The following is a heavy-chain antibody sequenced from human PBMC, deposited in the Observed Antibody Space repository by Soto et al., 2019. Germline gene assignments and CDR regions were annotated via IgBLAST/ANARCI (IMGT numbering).Heavy chain of an antibody. CDR3: ARTAESDIVVVPAAMNPSDAFDI. V-gene: IGHV4-39*01. CDR2: IYYSGST. Sequence: SETLSLTCTVSGGSISSSSYYWGWIRQPPGKGLEWIGSIYYSGSTYYNPSLNSRVTISVDTSKNQFSLKLSSVTAADTAVYYCARTAESDIVVVPAAMNPSDAFDIWGQGTMVTVSS. J-gene: IGHJ3*02. D-gene: IGHD2-2*01. CDR1: GGSISSSSYY.